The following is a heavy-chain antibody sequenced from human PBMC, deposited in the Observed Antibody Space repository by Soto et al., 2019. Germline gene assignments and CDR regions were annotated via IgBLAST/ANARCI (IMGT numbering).Heavy chain of an antibody. V-gene: IGHV3-23*01. J-gene: IGHJ4*02. Sequence: DVRLLESGGNLVQPGGSLRLSCVASGFTFSKFAMNWVRQAPGKGLEWVSAISNSFSDGNTHYADSVKGRFTISRDKDKSTVFLEMNRLRAEDTAVYYCAKVISPEGGNYFEYWGQGTLVTVSS. CDR1: GFTFSKFA. CDR2: ISNSFSDGNT. D-gene: IGHD3-10*01. CDR3: AKVISPEGGNYFEY.